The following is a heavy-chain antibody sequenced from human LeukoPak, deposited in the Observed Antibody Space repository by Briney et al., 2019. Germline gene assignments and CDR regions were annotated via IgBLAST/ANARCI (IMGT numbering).Heavy chain of an antibody. V-gene: IGHV3-21*01. J-gene: IGHJ4*02. CDR1: GFTFSSYS. CDR2: ISSSSSYI. CDR3: ARVREGSWFGELLVGYFDY. Sequence: GGSLRLSCAASGFTFSSYSMNWVRQAPGKGLEWVSSISSSSSYIYYADSVKGRFTISRDNAKNSLYLQMNSLRAEDTAVYYCARVREGSWFGELLVGYFDYWGQGTLVTVSS. D-gene: IGHD3-10*01.